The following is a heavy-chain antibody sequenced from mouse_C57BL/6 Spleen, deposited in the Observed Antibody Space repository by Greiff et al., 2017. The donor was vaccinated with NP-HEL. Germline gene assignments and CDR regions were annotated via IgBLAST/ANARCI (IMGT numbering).Heavy chain of an antibody. CDR1: GYAFTNYL. Sequence: QVQLKQSGAELVRPGTSVKVSCKASGYAFTNYLIEWVKQRPGQGLEWIGVINPGSGGTNYNEKFKGKATLTADKSSSTAYMQLSSLTSEDSAVYFCARGEIYYGNYHYAMDYWGQGTSVTVSS. V-gene: IGHV1-54*01. CDR2: INPGSGGT. D-gene: IGHD2-1*01. CDR3: ARGEIYYGNYHYAMDY. J-gene: IGHJ4*01.